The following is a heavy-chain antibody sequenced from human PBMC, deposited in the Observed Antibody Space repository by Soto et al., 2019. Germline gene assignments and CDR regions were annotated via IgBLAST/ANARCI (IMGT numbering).Heavy chain of an antibody. J-gene: IGHJ6*02. Sequence: QVQLQESGPGLVKPSGTLSLTCAVSGGSISSSNWWSWVRQPPGKGLEWIGEIFHNGNTYSNPSLTGRVTMSVDKSKNQFSLNLNSVTAADTAVYYCASRTYAMDVWGQGTKVTGSS. CDR1: GGSISSSNW. V-gene: IGHV4-4*02. CDR2: IFHNGNT. CDR3: ASRTYAMDV.